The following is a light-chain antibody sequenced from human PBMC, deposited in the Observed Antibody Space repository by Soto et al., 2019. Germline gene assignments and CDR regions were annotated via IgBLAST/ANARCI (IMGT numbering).Light chain of an antibody. CDR2: EVS. V-gene: IGLV2-14*01. CDR3: FSYTSSGTYV. CDR1: SSDVGNYKY. Sequence: QSVLTQPASVSGSPGQSITISCTGTSSDVGNYKYVSWYQQHPGKAPKLMIYEVSNRPSGVSNRFSGSKSGNTASLTISGLQAEDETDYYCFSYTSSGTYVFAAGKKVIV. J-gene: IGLJ1*01.